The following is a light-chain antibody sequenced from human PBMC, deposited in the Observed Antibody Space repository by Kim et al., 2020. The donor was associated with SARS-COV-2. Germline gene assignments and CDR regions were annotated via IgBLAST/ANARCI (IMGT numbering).Light chain of an antibody. Sequence: SPATLSLSPGEKFTLSCRASESVSIYLAWYQQKSGQAPRLLIYDSSNRTTGIPARFSGSGSGTDFTLTISSLETEDSAVYFCQQRDNWWKLGQGTKVDIK. V-gene: IGKV3-11*01. J-gene: IGKJ1*01. CDR3: QQRDNWWK. CDR1: ESVSIY. CDR2: DSS.